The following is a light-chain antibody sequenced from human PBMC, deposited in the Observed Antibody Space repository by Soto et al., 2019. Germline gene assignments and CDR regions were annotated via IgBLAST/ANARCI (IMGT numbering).Light chain of an antibody. J-gene: IGKJ1*01. Sequence: EVVMTQSPATLSVSTGERVTLSCRASQSVATNLAWYQQKPGQAPRLLISAASNRAAGVPVRFSGSGSGTEFTLTISSLKSEDLEVYYCQQYFDWTPMTFGQGTKVDIK. CDR3: QQYFDWTPMT. V-gene: IGKV3-15*01. CDR1: QSVATN. CDR2: AAS.